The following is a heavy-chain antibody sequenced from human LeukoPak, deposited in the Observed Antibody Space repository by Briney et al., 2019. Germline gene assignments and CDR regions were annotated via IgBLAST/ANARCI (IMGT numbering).Heavy chain of an antibody. CDR1: TFTVSGDY. Sequence: GGSLRLSCAASTFTVSGDYMSWVRQAPGKGLEWVSLIYSGGATYYADSVKGRFTISRDNSKKILFLQMNSRTAEDTAVYYCASRVWWGQGTLVTVSS. CDR3: ASRVW. V-gene: IGHV3-53*01. CDR2: IYSGGAT. J-gene: IGHJ4*02.